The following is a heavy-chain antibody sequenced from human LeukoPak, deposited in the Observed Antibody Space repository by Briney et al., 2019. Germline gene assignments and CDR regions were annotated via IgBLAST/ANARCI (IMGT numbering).Heavy chain of an antibody. CDR1: GFTFSDYY. CDR2: ISSSGSTI. V-gene: IGHV3-11*01. D-gene: IGHD6-19*01. J-gene: IGHJ4*02. Sequence: GSLRLSCAASGFTFSDYYMSWIRQAPGKGLEWVSYISSSGSTIYYADSVKGRFTISRDNAKNSLYLQMNSLRAEDTAVYYCARVGFGYSSFRGSPGTYYFDYWGQGTLVTVSS. CDR3: ARVGFGYSSFRGSPGTYYFDY.